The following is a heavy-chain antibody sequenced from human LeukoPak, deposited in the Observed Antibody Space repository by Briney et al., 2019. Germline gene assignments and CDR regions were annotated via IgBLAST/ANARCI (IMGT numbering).Heavy chain of an antibody. CDR2: ISSSSDII. D-gene: IGHD3-22*01. J-gene: IGHJ4*02. CDR3: ARDLDVGWLLLSANYFDY. CDR1: GFIFSTYT. V-gene: IGHV3-21*01. Sequence: GGSLRLSCAASGFIFSTYTMNWVRQAPGRGPEYVSSISSSSDIIHYAESVKGRFTMSRDNAQNSLFLQMNSLRAEDTAVYYCARDLDVGWLLLSANYFDYWGQGTLVTVSS.